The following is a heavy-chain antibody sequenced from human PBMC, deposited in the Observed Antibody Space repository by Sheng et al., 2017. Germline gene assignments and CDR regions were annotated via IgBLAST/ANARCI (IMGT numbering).Heavy chain of an antibody. Sequence: LLRESGPGLVKPSETLSLTCTVSGGSLSPYYWNWIRQPAGKGLEWIGRIYPTGPTYYSPSLKGRVSMSIDPSKDEVSLNLNSVTAADTAVYFCARAHYYGDPHFDSWGQGILVTVSS. CDR2: IYPTGPT. V-gene: IGHV4-4*07. J-gene: IGHJ4*02. CDR3: ARAHYYGDPHFDS. CDR1: GGSLSPYY. D-gene: IGHD4-17*01.